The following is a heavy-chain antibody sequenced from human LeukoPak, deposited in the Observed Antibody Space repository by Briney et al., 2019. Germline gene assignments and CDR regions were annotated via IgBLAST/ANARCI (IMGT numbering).Heavy chain of an antibody. CDR1: GGSISSSSYY. V-gene: IGHV4-39*07. CDR2: IYYSGST. J-gene: IGHJ5*02. D-gene: IGHD1-14*01. Sequence: SETLSLTCTVSGGSISSSSYYWGWIRQPPGKGLEWIGSIYYSGSTYYNPSLKSRVTISVDTSKNQFSLKLSSVTAADTAVYYCARAPFGINWFDPWGQGTLVTVSS. CDR3: ARAPFGINWFDP.